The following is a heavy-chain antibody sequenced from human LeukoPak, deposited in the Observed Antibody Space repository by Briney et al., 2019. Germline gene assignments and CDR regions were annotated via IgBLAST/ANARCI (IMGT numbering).Heavy chain of an antibody. V-gene: IGHV3-21*01. J-gene: IGHJ4*02. Sequence: GGSLRLSCAASGFTFSGFSMNWVRQAPGKGLKWVSSICSTSRCIFYADSVKGRFTISRDNAKSSLYLQMNDLRAEDTAVYYCVRHGDTDSCLANWGQGTLVTVSS. CDR3: VRHGDTDSCLAN. CDR1: GFTFSGFS. CDR2: ICSTSRCI. D-gene: IGHD2-2*01.